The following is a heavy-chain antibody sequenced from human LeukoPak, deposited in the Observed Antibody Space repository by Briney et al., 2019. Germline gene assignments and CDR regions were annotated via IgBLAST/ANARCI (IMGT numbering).Heavy chain of an antibody. CDR1: GYSFTSYR. CDR2: IYPGDSDT. Sequence: PGESLKISCKVSGYSFTSYRIGWVRQMPGKGLEWMGIIYPGDSDTRHSPSFQGQVTISADKSINTAYLQWSSLKASDTAMYYCASAYSYIHFDYWGQGTLVTVSS. J-gene: IGHJ4*02. D-gene: IGHD5-18*01. CDR3: ASAYSYIHFDY. V-gene: IGHV5-51*01.